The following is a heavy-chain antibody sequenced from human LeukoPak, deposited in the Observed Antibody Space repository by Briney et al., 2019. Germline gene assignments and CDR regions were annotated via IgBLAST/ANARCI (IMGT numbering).Heavy chain of an antibody. D-gene: IGHD2-2*01. CDR2: IYYSGST. V-gene: IGHV4-59*01. Sequence: SETLSLTCTVSGGSISSYYWIWIRQPPGKGLEWIGYIYYSGSTNYNPSLKSRVTISVDTSKNQFSLKLSSVTAADTAVYYCASYCSSTSCNDAFDIWGQGTMVTVSS. CDR1: GGSISSYY. J-gene: IGHJ3*02. CDR3: ASYCSSTSCNDAFDI.